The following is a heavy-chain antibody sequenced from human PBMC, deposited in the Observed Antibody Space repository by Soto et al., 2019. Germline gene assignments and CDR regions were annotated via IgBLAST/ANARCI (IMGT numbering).Heavy chain of an antibody. D-gene: IGHD3-10*01. Sequence: SETLSLTCTVSGGSISSYYWSWIRQPAGKGLEWIGRIYTSGSTNYNPSLKSRVTMSVDTSKNQFSLKLSSVTAADTAVYYCARDEKEILWFGGHYYGMDVWGQGTTVTVSS. CDR1: GGSISSYY. CDR3: ARDEKEILWFGGHYYGMDV. J-gene: IGHJ6*02. V-gene: IGHV4-4*07. CDR2: IYTSGST.